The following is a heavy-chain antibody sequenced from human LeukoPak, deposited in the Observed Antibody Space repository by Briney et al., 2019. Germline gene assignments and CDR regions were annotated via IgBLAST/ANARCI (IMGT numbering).Heavy chain of an antibody. CDR3: ARHLIGYCSGGSCPIDY. CDR1: GGSISSSNW. Sequence: PSETLSLTCAVSGGSISSSNWWSWVRQPPGKGLEWIGEIYHSGSTNYNPSLKSRVTISVDTSKNQFSLKLSSVTAADTAVYYCARHLIGYCSGGSCPIDYWGQGTLVTVSS. D-gene: IGHD2-15*01. J-gene: IGHJ4*02. CDR2: IYHSGST. V-gene: IGHV4-4*02.